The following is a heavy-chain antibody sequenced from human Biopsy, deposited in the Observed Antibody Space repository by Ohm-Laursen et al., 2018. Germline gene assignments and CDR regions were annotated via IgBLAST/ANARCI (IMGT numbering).Heavy chain of an antibody. CDR2: NIPILGTG. J-gene: IGHJ1*01. CDR3: ATKLTGYFHH. D-gene: IGHD3-9*01. Sequence: SVKVSCKAPRGTFSRYGINWVRQAPGQGLEWLGGNIPILGTGNYAQKFQGRVTVAADTSTSTATMELRSLRSDDTAVYYCATKLTGYFHHWGQGTLVTVPS. V-gene: IGHV1-69*06. CDR1: RGTFSRYG.